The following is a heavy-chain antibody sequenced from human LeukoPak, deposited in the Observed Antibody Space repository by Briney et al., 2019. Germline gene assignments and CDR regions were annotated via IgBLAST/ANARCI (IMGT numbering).Heavy chain of an antibody. CDR3: ARDIYSSSWYPLVY. Sequence: GGSLRLSCAASGXTFSSYAMHWVRQAPGKGLEWVAVISYDGSNKDYADSVKGRFTISRDNSKNTLYLQMNSLRAEDTAVYYCARDIYSSSWYPLVYWGQGTLVTVSS. D-gene: IGHD6-13*01. V-gene: IGHV3-30*04. J-gene: IGHJ4*02. CDR2: ISYDGSNK. CDR1: GXTFSSYA.